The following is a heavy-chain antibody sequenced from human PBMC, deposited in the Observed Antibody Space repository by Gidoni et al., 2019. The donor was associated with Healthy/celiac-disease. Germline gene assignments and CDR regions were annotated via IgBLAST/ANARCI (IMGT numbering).Heavy chain of an antibody. V-gene: IGHV3-23*01. J-gene: IGHJ6*02. CDR3: AKDLEYSNYFYYYYGMDV. CDR1: GFTFRHHS. D-gene: IGHD4-4*01. Sequence: EVRMFESVGGLVKPGGALGIPCARSGFTFRHHSLSGVRQAPGKGLEWVSAISGSGGSTYYADSVKGRFTISRDNSKNTLYLQMNSLRAEDTAVYYCAKDLEYSNYFYYYYGMDVWGQGTTVTVSS. CDR2: ISGSGGST.